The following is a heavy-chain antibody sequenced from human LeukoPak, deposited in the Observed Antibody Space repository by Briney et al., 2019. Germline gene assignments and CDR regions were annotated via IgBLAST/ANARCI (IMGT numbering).Heavy chain of an antibody. CDR2: INHSGST. Sequence: KTSETLSLTCAVYGGSFSGYYWSWIRQPPGKGLEWIGEINHSGSTNYNPSLKSRVTISVDTSKNQFSLKLSSVTAADTAVYYCARGIIVGATWGENYNCFDPWGQGTLVTVSS. J-gene: IGHJ5*02. CDR3: ARGIIVGATWGENYNCFDP. D-gene: IGHD1-26*01. CDR1: GGSFSGYY. V-gene: IGHV4-34*01.